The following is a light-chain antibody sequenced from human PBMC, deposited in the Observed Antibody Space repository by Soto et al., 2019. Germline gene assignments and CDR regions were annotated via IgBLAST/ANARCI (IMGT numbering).Light chain of an antibody. CDR2: EVN. J-gene: IGLJ3*02. CDR3: CSHAGSRTFEWL. CDR1: SSDVGSYNL. V-gene: IGLV2-23*02. Sequence: QAVLTQPASVSGSPGQSITISCTGTSSDVGSYNLVSWYQQHPGKAPKLIIYEVNARPSGVSNRFSGSKSGDTASLTISGLQAEDEADYYCCSHAGSRTFEWLFGGGTQLTVL.